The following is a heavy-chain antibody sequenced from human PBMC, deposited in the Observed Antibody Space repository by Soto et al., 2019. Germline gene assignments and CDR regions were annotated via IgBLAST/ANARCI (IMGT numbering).Heavy chain of an antibody. J-gene: IGHJ4*02. CDR3: ARDVSSDTTGFRGYDL. D-gene: IGHD3-10*01. Sequence: QLHLVQSGAEVKKAGSSVKVSCKASGGTVSSYAITWVRQAPGTGLEWMGVFIPIFVSAHYAPKFQGRITITADEPTSTAYMDLSGLSSEDTAIYYCARDVSSDTTGFRGYDLWGQGTQVTVAS. CDR2: FIPIFVSA. V-gene: IGHV1-69*01. CDR1: GGTVSSYA.